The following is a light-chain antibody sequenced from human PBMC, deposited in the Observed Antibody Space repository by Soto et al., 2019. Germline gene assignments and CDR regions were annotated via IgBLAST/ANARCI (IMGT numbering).Light chain of an antibody. V-gene: IGKV1-39*01. CDR1: QSISSY. Sequence: DIQMTQSPSSLSASVGDRVTITCRASQSISSYLNWYQQKPGKAPKLLIYAASCLQSGVPSRFSGSGSGTDFTLTISSLQPEDFATYYCQQSYSTPLTFGGGTKLEIK. J-gene: IGKJ4*01. CDR2: AAS. CDR3: QQSYSTPLT.